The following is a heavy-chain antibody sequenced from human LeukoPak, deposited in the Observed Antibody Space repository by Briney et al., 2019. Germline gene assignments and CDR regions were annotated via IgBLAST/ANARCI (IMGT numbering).Heavy chain of an antibody. CDR1: GGSISSGGYY. V-gene: IGHV4-30-2*01. CDR2: IYHSGST. CDR3: ARGRHGDYEGWYFDL. D-gene: IGHD4-17*01. J-gene: IGHJ2*01. Sequence: QPSETLSLTCTVSGGSISSGGYYWSWIRQHPGKGLEWIGYIYHSGSTYYNPSLKSRVTISVDRSKNQFSLKLSSVTAADTAVYYCARGRHGDYEGWYFDLWGRGTLVTVSS.